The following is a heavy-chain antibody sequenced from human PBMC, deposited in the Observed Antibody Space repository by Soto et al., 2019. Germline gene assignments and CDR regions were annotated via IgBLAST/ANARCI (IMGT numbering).Heavy chain of an antibody. Sequence: QVQLVQSGAEVKKPGASVKVSCKASGYTFTTYEINWVRQVPGQGLEWMGWMSPSSGNTGYVDQFRGRVTMTTNTSMTNAYMELSSLRTEDTAVYYCAGVGGQLFGDHGMDVWGQGTKVTVSS. CDR2: MSPSSGNT. CDR1: GYTFTTYE. D-gene: IGHD3-10*01. J-gene: IGHJ6*02. CDR3: AGVGGQLFGDHGMDV. V-gene: IGHV1-8*01.